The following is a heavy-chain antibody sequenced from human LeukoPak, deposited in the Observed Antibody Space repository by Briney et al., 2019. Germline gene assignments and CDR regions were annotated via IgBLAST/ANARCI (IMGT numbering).Heavy chain of an antibody. V-gene: IGHV1-3*01. Sequence: ASVKVSCKASGYTFTSYAMHWVRQAPGQRLEWMGWINAGNGNTKYSQKFQGGVTITTDESTSTAYMELSSLRSEDTAVYYCALKRIAARGGIDYWGQGTLVTVSS. CDR1: GYTFTSYA. CDR3: ALKRIAARGGIDY. J-gene: IGHJ4*02. D-gene: IGHD6-6*01. CDR2: INAGNGNT.